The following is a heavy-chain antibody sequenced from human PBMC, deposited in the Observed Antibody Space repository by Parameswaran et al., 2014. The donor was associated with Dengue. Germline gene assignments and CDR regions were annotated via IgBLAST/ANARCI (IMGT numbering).Heavy chain of an antibody. Sequence: RWIRQPPGKGLEWIGEINHSGSTNYNPSLKSRVTISVDTSKNQFSLKLSSVTAADTAVYYCARGILLWFGDYGMDVWGQGTTVTVSS. CDR3: ARGILLWFGDYGMDV. CDR2: INHSGST. D-gene: IGHD3-10*01. V-gene: IGHV4-34*01. J-gene: IGHJ6*02.